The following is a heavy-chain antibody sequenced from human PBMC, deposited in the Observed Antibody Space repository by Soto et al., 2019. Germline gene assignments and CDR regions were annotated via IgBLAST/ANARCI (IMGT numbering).Heavy chain of an antibody. D-gene: IGHD3-22*01. V-gene: IGHV1-3*01. CDR2: INAGNGNT. CDR3: ARGIKSGYYSY. CDR1: GYTFTSYA. J-gene: IGHJ4*02. Sequence: WASVKVSCKASGYTFTSYAMHWVRQAPGQRLEWMGWINAGNGNTKYSQKFQGRVTITRDTSASTAYMELSSLRSEDTAVYYCARGIKSGYYSYWGQGTLVTVSS.